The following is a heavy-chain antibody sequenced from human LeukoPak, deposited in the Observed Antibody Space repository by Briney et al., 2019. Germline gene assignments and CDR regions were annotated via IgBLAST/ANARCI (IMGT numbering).Heavy chain of an antibody. V-gene: IGHV3-21*01. CDR1: GFTFSSYS. J-gene: IGHJ4*02. CDR2: ISSSSYI. Sequence: PGGSLRLSCAASGFTFSSYSMNWVRQAPGKGLEWVSSISSSSYIHYADSVRGRFTISRDNAKNSLFLQMNSLRGEDTAVYYCARCTTGKTFGSLREIKKSREIDYWGQGTLVTVSS. D-gene: IGHD1-1*01. CDR3: ARCTTGKTFGSLREIKKSREIDY.